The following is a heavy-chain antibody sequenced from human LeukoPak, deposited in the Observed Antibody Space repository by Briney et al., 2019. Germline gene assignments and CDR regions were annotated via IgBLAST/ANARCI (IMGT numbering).Heavy chain of an antibody. V-gene: IGHV4-30-2*01. CDR1: GGSISSGGYY. J-gene: IGHJ4*02. CDR3: ASFPLNYDILTGLDY. CDR2: IYHSGST. D-gene: IGHD3-9*01. Sequence: SETLSLTCTVSGGSISSGGYYWSWIRQPPGKGLEWIGYIYHSGSTNYNPSLKSRVTISVDKSKNQFSLKLSSVTAADTAVYYCASFPLNYDILTGLDYWGQGTLVTVSS.